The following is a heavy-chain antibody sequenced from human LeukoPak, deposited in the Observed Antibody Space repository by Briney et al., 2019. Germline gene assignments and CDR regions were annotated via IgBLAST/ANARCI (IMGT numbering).Heavy chain of an antibody. Sequence: GESLKISCKGSGYSFTSYWIGWVRQMPGKGLEWMGSIYPGDSDTRYSPSFQGQVTISADKSISTAYLQWSSLKASDTAMYYCARPIVATSYSYGWGAFDIWGRGTMVTVSS. CDR1: GYSFTSYW. CDR3: ARPIVATSYSYGWGAFDI. D-gene: IGHD5-18*01. CDR2: IYPGDSDT. V-gene: IGHV5-51*01. J-gene: IGHJ3*02.